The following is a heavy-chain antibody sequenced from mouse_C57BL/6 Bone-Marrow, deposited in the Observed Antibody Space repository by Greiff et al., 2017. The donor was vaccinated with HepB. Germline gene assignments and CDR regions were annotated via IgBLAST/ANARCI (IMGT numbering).Heavy chain of an antibody. CDR1: GYTFTSYW. Sequence: QVQLQQPGAELVKPGASVKMSCKASGYTFTSYWITWVKQRPGQGLEWIGDIYPGSGSTNYNEKFKSKATLTVDTSSSTAYMQLSSLTSEDSAVYYCARGDGLYDYVHWYFDVWGTGTTVTVSS. J-gene: IGHJ1*03. V-gene: IGHV1-55*01. D-gene: IGHD2-4*01. CDR2: IYPGSGST. CDR3: ARGDGLYDYVHWYFDV.